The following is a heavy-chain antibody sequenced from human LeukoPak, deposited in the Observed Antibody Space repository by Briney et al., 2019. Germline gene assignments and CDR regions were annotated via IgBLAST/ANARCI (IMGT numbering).Heavy chain of an antibody. CDR2: ISSSGSTI. CDR3: ARDAIAAAGTRYYYGMDV. D-gene: IGHD6-13*01. V-gene: IGHV3-11*01. CDR1: GFTFSDYY. Sequence: GGSLRLSCAPPGFTFSDYYMSWIPQAPGKGLEGVSYISSSGSTIYYADTVKGRFTISRDNAKNSLYLQMNSLRAEDTAVYYCARDAIAAAGTRYYYGMDVWGQGTTVTVSS. J-gene: IGHJ6*02.